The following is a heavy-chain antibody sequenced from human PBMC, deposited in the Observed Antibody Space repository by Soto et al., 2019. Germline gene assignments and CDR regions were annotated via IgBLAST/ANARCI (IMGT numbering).Heavy chain of an antibody. CDR2: IIPIFGTA. J-gene: IGHJ5*02. D-gene: IGHD1-26*01. CDR1: GGTFSSYA. Sequence: GASVKVSCKASGGTFSSYAISWVRQAPGQGLEWMGGIIPIFGTANYAQKFQGRVTITADESTSTAYMELSSLRSEDTAVYYCAREGSVWELPQTPYNWFDPWGQGTLVTVSS. V-gene: IGHV1-69*13. CDR3: AREGSVWELPQTPYNWFDP.